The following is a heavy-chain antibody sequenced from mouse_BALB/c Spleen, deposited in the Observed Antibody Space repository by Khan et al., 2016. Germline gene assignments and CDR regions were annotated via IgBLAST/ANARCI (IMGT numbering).Heavy chain of an antibody. CDR3: ARYYYGSSYFDY. CDR2: ISYSGST. Sequence: VQLKESGPGLVKPSQSLSLTCTVTGYSITSDYAWNWIRQFPGNKLEWMGYISYSGSTRYNPSLQSRISITRDTSKNQFFLQLNSVTTEDTATYYCARYYYGSSYFDYWGQGTTLTVSS. V-gene: IGHV3-2*02. CDR1: GYSITSDYA. D-gene: IGHD1-1*01. J-gene: IGHJ2*01.